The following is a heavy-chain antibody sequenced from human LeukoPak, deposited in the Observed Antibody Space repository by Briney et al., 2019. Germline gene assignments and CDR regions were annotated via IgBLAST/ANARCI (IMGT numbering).Heavy chain of an antibody. D-gene: IGHD6-19*01. CDR1: GFTFSSCA. CDR3: ARGIAVAGRRGYFDY. CDR2: ISYDGSNK. Sequence: PGGSLRLSCAASGFTFSSCAMHWVRQAPGKGLEWVAVISYDGSNKYYADSVKGRFTISRDNSKNTLYLQMNSLRAEDTAVYYCARGIAVAGRRGYFDYWGQGTLVTVSS. J-gene: IGHJ4*02. V-gene: IGHV3-30-3*01.